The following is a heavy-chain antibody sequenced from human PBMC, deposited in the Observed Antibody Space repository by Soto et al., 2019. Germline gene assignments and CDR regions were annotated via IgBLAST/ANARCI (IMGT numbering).Heavy chain of an antibody. J-gene: IGHJ4*02. CDR1: GGSISSYY. V-gene: IGHV4-59*01. CDR2: IYYSGST. D-gene: IGHD1-20*01. CDR3: ARDLVGHGYNWNYFDY. Sequence: SETLSLTCTVSGGSISSYYWSWIRQPPGKGLEWIGYIYYSGSTNYNPSLKSRVTISVDTSKNQFSLKLSSVTAADTAVYYCARDLVGHGYNWNYFDYWGQGTLVTVSS.